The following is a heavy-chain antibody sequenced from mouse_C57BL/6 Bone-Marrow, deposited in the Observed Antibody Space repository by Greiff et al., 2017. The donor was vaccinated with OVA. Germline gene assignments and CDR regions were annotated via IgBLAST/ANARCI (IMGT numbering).Heavy chain of an antibody. CDR1: YTFSRRVH. J-gene: IGHJ4*01. V-gene: IGHV1-87*01. CDR2: GQGLEWIG. CDR3: YEDSEVYYCALTVVAPDAMDY. D-gene: IGHD1-1*01. Sequence: VQLQQSGPELARPWASVKISCQAFYTFSRRVHFAIRDTNYWMQWVKQRPGQGLEWIGAIYPGIGDTSYNQKFKGKATVDADKTTGTADMRLSRLAYEDSEVYYCALTVVAPDAMDYWGQGTSVTVSS.